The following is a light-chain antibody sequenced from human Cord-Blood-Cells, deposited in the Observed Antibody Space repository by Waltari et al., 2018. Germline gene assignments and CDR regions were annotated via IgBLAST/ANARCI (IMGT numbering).Light chain of an antibody. CDR2: GAS. V-gene: IGKV3-15*01. CDR3: QQYNNWPRT. Sequence: EIVMTQSPATLSVSPGERATVSCRASQSVSSNLAWYQQKPGQAPMLLIYGASTRATGIPARFSGSGSGTEFTLTISSLQSEDFAVYYCQQYNNWPRTFGQGTKVEIK. CDR1: QSVSSN. J-gene: IGKJ1*01.